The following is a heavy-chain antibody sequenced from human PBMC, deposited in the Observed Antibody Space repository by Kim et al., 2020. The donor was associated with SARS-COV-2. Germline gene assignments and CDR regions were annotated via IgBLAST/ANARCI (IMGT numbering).Heavy chain of an antibody. CDR1: GFTFSDSP. Sequence: GGSLRLSCAASGFTFSDSPIHWVRQASGKGLEWVGRIRSKVYSYATSYAASVKGRFTISRDDSESTAYLQMNSLKTEDTAVYYFTRITGRTLARWDAFDV. D-gene: IGHD1-1*01. CDR2: IRSKVYSYAT. J-gene: IGHJ3*01. CDR3: TRITGRTLARWDAFDV. V-gene: IGHV3-73*01.